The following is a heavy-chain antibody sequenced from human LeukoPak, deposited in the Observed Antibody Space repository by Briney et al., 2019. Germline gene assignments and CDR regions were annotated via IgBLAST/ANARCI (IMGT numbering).Heavy chain of an antibody. Sequence: SETLSLTCAVYGGSFSGYYWSWIRQPPGKGLEWIGEINHSGSTNYNPSLKSRVTISVDTSKNQFSLKLSSVTAADTAVYYCARRNGRWLQYDYFDYWGQGTLVTVSS. CDR1: GGSFSGYY. V-gene: IGHV4-34*01. J-gene: IGHJ4*02. CDR2: INHSGST. CDR3: ARRNGRWLQYDYFDY. D-gene: IGHD5-24*01.